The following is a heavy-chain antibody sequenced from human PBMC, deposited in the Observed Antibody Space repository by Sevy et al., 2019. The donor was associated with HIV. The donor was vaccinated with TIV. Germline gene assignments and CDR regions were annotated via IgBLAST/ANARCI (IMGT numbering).Heavy chain of an antibody. D-gene: IGHD3-22*01. V-gene: IGHV1-46*01. CDR3: AREALASSGLDAFDI. J-gene: IGHJ3*02. CDR2: INPTGGST. Sequence: ASVKVSCKASGYTFISYYIHWVRQAPGQGHEWMGMINPTGGSTTYAQMFQGRVTMTRDTSTSTVYMELGSLRSDDTAVYYCAREALASSGLDAFDIWGQGTTVTVS. CDR1: GYTFISYY.